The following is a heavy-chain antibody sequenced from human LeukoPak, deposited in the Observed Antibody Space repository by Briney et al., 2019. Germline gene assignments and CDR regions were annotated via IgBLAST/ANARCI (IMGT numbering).Heavy chain of an antibody. Sequence: SGTLSLTCAVSGGSISSSNWWSWVRQPPGKGLEWIGEIYHSGSTNYNPSLKSRVTISVDTSKNQFSLRLTSVTAADTAVYYCARRPTGNSMFGYWGQGTLVTVSS. CDR2: IYHSGST. J-gene: IGHJ4*02. D-gene: IGHD1-1*01. CDR3: ARRPTGNSMFGY. V-gene: IGHV4-4*02. CDR1: GGSISSSNW.